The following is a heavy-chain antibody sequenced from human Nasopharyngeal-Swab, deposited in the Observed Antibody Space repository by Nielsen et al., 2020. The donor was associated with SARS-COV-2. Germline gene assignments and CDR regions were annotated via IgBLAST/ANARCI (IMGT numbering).Heavy chain of an antibody. V-gene: IGHV3-23*01. CDR2: ISGSGGST. CDR3: ARLHYYYMDF. Sequence: GGSLRLSCAASGFTFSSYAMSWVRQAPGKGLEWVSAISGSGGSTYYADSVKGRFTISRDNSKNTVYLQLSSLGAEDTAVYYCARLHYYYMDFWGKGTTLTVSS. D-gene: IGHD4-11*01. CDR1: GFTFSSYA. J-gene: IGHJ6*03.